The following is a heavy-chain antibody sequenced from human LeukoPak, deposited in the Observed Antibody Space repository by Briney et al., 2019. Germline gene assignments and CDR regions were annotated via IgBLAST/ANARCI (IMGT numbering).Heavy chain of an antibody. Sequence: GGSLRLSCTSSGFTFREFAVSWFRQAPGKGLEWVAVISYDGSNKYYADSVKGRFTISRDNSKNTLYLQMNSLRAEDTAVYYCAKARGNLRANYFDYWGQGTLVTVSS. CDR3: AKARGNLRANYFDY. D-gene: IGHD1-14*01. CDR2: ISYDGSNK. V-gene: IGHV3-30*04. CDR1: GFTFREFA. J-gene: IGHJ4*02.